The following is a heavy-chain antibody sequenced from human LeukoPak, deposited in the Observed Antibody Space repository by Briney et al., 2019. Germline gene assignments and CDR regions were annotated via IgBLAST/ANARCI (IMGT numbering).Heavy chain of an antibody. J-gene: IGHJ1*01. V-gene: IGHV3-21*01. CDR2: INIWNTST. Sequence: PGGSLRLSCEASGFPFNKYKMDWVRQAPGKGLPWVSSINIWNTSTYYADSVKGRFTISRDDAKNSLYLQMNSLTAEDTAVYYCTRGLADYGDYSFWGQGTLVAVYS. CDR3: TRGLADYGDYSF. CDR1: GFPFNKYK. D-gene: IGHD4-17*01.